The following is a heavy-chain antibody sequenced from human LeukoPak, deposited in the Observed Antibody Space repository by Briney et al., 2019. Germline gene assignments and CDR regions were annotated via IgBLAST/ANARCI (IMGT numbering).Heavy chain of an antibody. CDR1: GFTFDDYT. Sequence: GGSLRLSCAASGFTFDDYTMHWVRQAPGKGLEWVSLISWDGGSAYYADPVKGRFTISRDNSKNSLYLQMNSLRTEDTALYYCAKGGYSYGSDWGQGTLVTVSS. D-gene: IGHD5-18*01. V-gene: IGHV3-43*01. CDR2: ISWDGGSA. J-gene: IGHJ4*02. CDR3: AKGGYSYGSD.